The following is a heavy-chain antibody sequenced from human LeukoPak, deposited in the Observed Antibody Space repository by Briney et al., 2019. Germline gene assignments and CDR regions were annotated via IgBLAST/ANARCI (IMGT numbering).Heavy chain of an antibody. V-gene: IGHV4-4*07. CDR2: IHTSGST. CDR3: ASDPGGHGNYFDY. CDR1: GGSISSYF. D-gene: IGHD3-10*01. Sequence: SETLSLTCTVSGGSISSYFCTWIRQPAGKGLEWIGRIHTSGSTNYNPSLKSRVTMSVDTSRNQFSLKLSSVTAADTAVYYCASDPGGHGNYFDYWGQRALVTLSS. J-gene: IGHJ4*02.